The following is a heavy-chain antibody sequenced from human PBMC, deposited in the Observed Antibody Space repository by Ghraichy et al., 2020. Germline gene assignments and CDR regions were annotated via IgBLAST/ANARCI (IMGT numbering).Heavy chain of an antibody. Sequence: GGSLRLSCAASGFTFSNYWMSWVRQAPGRGLEWVANIKLDGSDKNYVDSVKGRFTISRDNAESSLYLQMNSLRAEDTAMYYCARGYSYVHYWGQGTLVTVSS. J-gene: IGHJ4*02. CDR3: ARGYSYVHY. D-gene: IGHD5-18*01. CDR2: IKLDGSDK. V-gene: IGHV3-7*01. CDR1: GFTFSNYW.